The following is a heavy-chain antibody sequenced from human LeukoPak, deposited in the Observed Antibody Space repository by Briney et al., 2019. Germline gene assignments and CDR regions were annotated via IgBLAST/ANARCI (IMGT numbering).Heavy chain of an antibody. CDR1: GFTFSSYA. J-gene: IGHJ4*02. CDR3: AKTPKIRGVSNFDY. Sequence: GGSLRLSCAASGFTFSSYAVSWVRQAPGKGLEWVSGISGSGGSTYYADSVKGRFTISRDNSKNTLYLQMNSLRTEDTAVYYCAKTPKIRGVSNFDYWGQGTLVTASS. CDR2: ISGSGGST. D-gene: IGHD3-10*01. V-gene: IGHV3-23*01.